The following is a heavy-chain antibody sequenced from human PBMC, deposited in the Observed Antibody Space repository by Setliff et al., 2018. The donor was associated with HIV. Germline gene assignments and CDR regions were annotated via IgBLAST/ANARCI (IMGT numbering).Heavy chain of an antibody. CDR1: GTTFSLYA. D-gene: IGHD4-17*01. CDR3: ARDQATDYEKVWFRWIDP. V-gene: IGHV1-69*13. CDR2: IIPIFNTA. J-gene: IGHJ5*02. Sequence: GPPVKVSCKASGTTFSLYATTWLRQAPGQGLEWMGGIIPIFNTANYAQKFQGRVTITADGSTSTAYMELSSMRFEDTATYYLARDQATDYEKVWFRWIDPWGQGTLVTVSS.